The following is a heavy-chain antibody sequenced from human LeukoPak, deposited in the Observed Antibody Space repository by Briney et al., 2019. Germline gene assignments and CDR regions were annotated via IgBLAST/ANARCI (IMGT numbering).Heavy chain of an antibody. J-gene: IGHJ4*02. CDR3: ATKPNAVYYFDS. Sequence: SQTLSLTCTVSGGSINSADYYWTWVRQPPGKGLEWIAYIHFHGNTYYNPSLKSRVTVSVDTSENQFSLKLNSVTAADTAVYHCATKPNAVYYFDSWGQGTLVTVSS. CDR1: GGSINSADYY. V-gene: IGHV4-30-4*01. D-gene: IGHD4/OR15-4a*01. CDR2: IHFHGNT.